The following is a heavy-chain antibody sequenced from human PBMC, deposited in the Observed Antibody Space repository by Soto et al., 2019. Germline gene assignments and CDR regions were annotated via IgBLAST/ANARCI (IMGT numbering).Heavy chain of an antibody. J-gene: IGHJ4*02. V-gene: IGHV3-74*01. CDR2: INGDGSTT. Sequence: GGSLRLSCAASGFTFSKYWTHWVRQAPGKGLVWVSRINGDGSTTTYADFVKGRFTISRDNAKNTLYLQMDSLGADDTAVYYCTRGGTSATYWGLFDYWGQGALVTVSS. CDR3: TRGGTSATYWGLFDY. D-gene: IGHD7-27*01. CDR1: GFTFSKYW.